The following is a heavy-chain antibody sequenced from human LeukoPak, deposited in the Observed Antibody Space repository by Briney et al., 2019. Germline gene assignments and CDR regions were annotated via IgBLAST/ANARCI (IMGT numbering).Heavy chain of an antibody. D-gene: IGHD3-10*01. Sequence: SETLSLTCAVSGGSISTYHWSWIRQPPGKGLEWIGYISYSGSTNYNPSLKSRVTISVDTSKSQFSLKLSSVTAADTAVYYCARHLDYYGSGSYEYWGQGTLVTVPS. CDR2: ISYSGST. V-gene: IGHV4-59*08. CDR3: ARHLDYYGSGSYEY. CDR1: GGSISTYH. J-gene: IGHJ4*02.